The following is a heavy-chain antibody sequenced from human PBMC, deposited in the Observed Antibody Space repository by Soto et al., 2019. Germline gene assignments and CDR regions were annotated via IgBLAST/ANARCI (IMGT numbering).Heavy chain of an antibody. CDR3: ARDYSSGWQKGAFDI. V-gene: IGHV1-18*01. CDR2: ISAYNGNT. J-gene: IGHJ3*02. Sequence: QVHLVQSGAEVKKPGASMKVSCKASGYTFTSYGITWVRQAPGQGLEWMGWISAYNGNTNYAQKLQGRVTMTTDTSTSTDYMELRNLRSDDTAAYYCARDYSSGWQKGAFDIWGQGTMVTVSS. D-gene: IGHD6-19*01. CDR1: GYTFTSYG.